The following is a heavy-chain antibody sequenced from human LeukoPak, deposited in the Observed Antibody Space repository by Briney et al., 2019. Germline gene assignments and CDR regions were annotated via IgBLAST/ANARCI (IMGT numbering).Heavy chain of an antibody. J-gene: IGHJ5*02. CDR1: GYTFTSYA. Sequence: ASVKVSCKASGYTFTSYAMNWVRQAPGQGLEWMGWINTNTGNPTYAQGFTGRFVFSLDTSVSTAYLQISSLKAEDTAVYYCARAVTTVTTGATDWFGPWGQGTLVTVSS. CDR2: INTNTGNP. D-gene: IGHD4-17*01. V-gene: IGHV7-4-1*02. CDR3: ARAVTTVTTGATDWFGP.